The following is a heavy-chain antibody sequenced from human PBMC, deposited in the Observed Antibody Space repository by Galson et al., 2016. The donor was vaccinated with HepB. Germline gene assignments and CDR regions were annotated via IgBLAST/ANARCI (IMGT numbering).Heavy chain of an antibody. V-gene: IGHV6-1*01. CDR1: GDSVSSNSVA. Sequence: CAISGDSVSSNSVAWNWIRQSPSRGLEWLGRTYYRSQWYNDYAESVKSRIIINPDTSKNQFFLQVNSVTPEDTAVYYCARDGWDSTWGRALDIWGQGTMVTVSS. CDR3: ARDGWDSTWGRALDI. J-gene: IGHJ3*02. D-gene: IGHD1-26*01. CDR2: TYYRSQWYN.